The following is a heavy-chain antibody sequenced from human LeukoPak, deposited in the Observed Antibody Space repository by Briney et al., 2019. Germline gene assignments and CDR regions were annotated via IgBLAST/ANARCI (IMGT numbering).Heavy chain of an antibody. CDR1: GGSISSYY. D-gene: IGHD2-21*02. CDR2: IYTSGST. V-gene: IGHV4-4*09. J-gene: IGHJ6*03. CDR3: ASTAVSFDYYYMDV. Sequence: SETLSLTCTVSGGSISSYYWSWIRQPPGKGLEWIGYIYTSGSTNYNPSLKSRVTISVDTSKNQFPLKLSSVTAADTAVYYCASTAVSFDYYYMDVWGKGTTATVSS.